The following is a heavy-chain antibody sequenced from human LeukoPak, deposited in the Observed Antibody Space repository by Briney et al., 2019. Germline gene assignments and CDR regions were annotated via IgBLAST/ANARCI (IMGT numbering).Heavy chain of an antibody. J-gene: IGHJ4*02. Sequence: GGSLRLSCAASGFTVSSNYMSWVRQAPGKGLEWVSAISGSGGSTYYADSVKGRFTISRDNSKNTLYLQMNSLRAEDTAVYYCAKEGGPIWAQFDYWGQGTLVTVSS. D-gene: IGHD2-2*02. CDR3: AKEGGPIWAQFDY. V-gene: IGHV3-23*01. CDR1: GFTVSSNY. CDR2: ISGSGGST.